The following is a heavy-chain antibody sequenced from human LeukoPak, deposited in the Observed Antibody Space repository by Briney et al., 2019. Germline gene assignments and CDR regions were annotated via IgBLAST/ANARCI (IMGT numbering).Heavy chain of an antibody. V-gene: IGHV3-48*03. CDR1: GFTFSSYE. CDR3: ARWQCSSTSCQDYYYGMDV. D-gene: IGHD2-2*01. J-gene: IGHJ6*02. CDR2: ISSSGSTI. Sequence: GGSLRLSCAASGFTFSSYEMNWVRQAPGKGLEWVSYISSSGSTIYYADSVKGRFTISRDNAKNSLYLQMNSLRAEDTAVYYCARWQCSSTSCQDYYYGMDVWGQGTTVTVSS.